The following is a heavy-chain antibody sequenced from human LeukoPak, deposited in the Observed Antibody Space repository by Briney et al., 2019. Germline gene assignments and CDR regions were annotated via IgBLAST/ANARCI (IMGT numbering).Heavy chain of an antibody. Sequence: XGSXRLSCXXSGFTFSSYSMNWVRQAPGKGLEWVSSISSSSSYIYYADSVKGGFTISRVNAKNSLYLQMNSLRAEDTAVYYCARDGAADYWGQGTLVTVSS. J-gene: IGHJ4*02. V-gene: IGHV3-21*01. D-gene: IGHD6-13*01. CDR3: ARDGAADY. CDR2: ISSSSSYI. CDR1: GFTFSSYS.